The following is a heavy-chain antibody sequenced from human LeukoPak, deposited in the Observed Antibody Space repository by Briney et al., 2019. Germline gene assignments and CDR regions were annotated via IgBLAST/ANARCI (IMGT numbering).Heavy chain of an antibody. J-gene: IGHJ4*02. Sequence: QPGGSLRLSCADSGFTVSSNYMRWVRQAPGKGLEWVSVIYSGGSTHYADSVKGRFTISRDNSKNTLYPQMNSLRAEDTAVYYCARDRLHYDSLTGYPADWGQGTLVTVSS. CDR1: GFTVSSNY. D-gene: IGHD3-9*01. V-gene: IGHV3-66*01. CDR2: IYSGGST. CDR3: ARDRLHYDSLTGYPAD.